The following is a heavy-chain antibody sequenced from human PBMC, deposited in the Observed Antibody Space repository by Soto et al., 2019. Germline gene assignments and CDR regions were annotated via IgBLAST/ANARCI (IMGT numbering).Heavy chain of an antibody. CDR2: ISGSGGST. CDR3: AKSDCSGGSCREAFAY. J-gene: IGHJ4*02. V-gene: IGHV3-23*01. Sequence: EVQLLESGGGLVQPGGSLRLSCAASGFTFSSYVMSWVRQAPGKGLEWVSAISGSGGSTYYADSVKGRFTISRDNSKNTLYLQMNSLRAEDTAVYYCAKSDCSGGSCREAFAYWGQGTLVTVSS. D-gene: IGHD2-15*01. CDR1: GFTFSSYV.